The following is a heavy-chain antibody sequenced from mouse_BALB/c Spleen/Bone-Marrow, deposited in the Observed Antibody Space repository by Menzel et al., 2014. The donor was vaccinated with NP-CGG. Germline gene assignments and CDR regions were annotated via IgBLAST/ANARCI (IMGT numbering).Heavy chain of an antibody. D-gene: IGHD2-2*01. J-gene: IGHJ4*01. V-gene: IGHV5-17*02. CDR1: GFTFSSFG. CDR2: ISSGSSTI. CDR3: ARSTMVTTGYYYAMDY. Sequence: EVQRVESGGGLVQPGGSRKLSCAASGFTFSSFGMHWVRQAPEKGLEWVAYISSGSSTIYYADTVKGRFTISRDNPKNTLFLQMTSLRSEDTAMYYCARSTMVTTGYYYAMDYWGQGTSVTVSS.